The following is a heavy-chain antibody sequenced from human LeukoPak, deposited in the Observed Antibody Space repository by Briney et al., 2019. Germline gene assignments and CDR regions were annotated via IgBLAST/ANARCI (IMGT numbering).Heavy chain of an antibody. Sequence: ASVTVSCKASGYTFTGYYMHWVRQAPGQGLEWMGWINPNSGGTNYAQKFQGRVTMTRDTSISTAYMELSRLRSDDTAVYYCARGPLYSSSWLDYWGQGTLVTVSS. CDR2: INPNSGGT. CDR3: ARGPLYSSSWLDY. CDR1: GYTFTGYY. D-gene: IGHD6-13*01. J-gene: IGHJ4*02. V-gene: IGHV1-2*02.